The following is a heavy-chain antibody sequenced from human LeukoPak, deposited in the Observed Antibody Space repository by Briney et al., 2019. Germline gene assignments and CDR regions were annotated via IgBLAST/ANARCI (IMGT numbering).Heavy chain of an antibody. Sequence: SETLSLSCTVSGVSISSNTNYWGCLRPPPGQGRDWIMTICYSGTTYSTPSLKSRVTIYVETSKNQFSLKLSSVTAADTAVYYCARHRRGRGISMIVADWGQGTLVTVS. V-gene: IGHV4-39*01. CDR2: ICYSGTT. CDR3: ARHRRGRGISMIVAD. CDR1: GVSISSNTNY. J-gene: IGHJ4*02. D-gene: IGHD3-22*01.